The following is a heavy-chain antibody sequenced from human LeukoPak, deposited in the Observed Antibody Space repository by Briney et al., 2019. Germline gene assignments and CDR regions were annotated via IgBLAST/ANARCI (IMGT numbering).Heavy chain of an antibody. CDR3: ARGQSSVVTDIPYYFDY. J-gene: IGHJ4*02. D-gene: IGHD2-21*02. CDR2: INHSGST. V-gene: IGHV4-34*01. CDR1: GGSFSGYY. Sequence: SETLSLTCAVYGGSFSGYYWSWIRQPPGKRLEWIGEINHSGSTNYNPSLKSRVSTSVDTSKKQFSLKVSSVTAADTAVYYCARGQSSVVTDIPYYFDYWGRGTLVTVSS.